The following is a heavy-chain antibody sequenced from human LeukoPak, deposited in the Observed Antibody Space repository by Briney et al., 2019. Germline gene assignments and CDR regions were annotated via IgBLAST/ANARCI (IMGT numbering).Heavy chain of an antibody. CDR2: IYYSGST. Sequence: SETLSLTCAVSGGSISSGGYSWSWIRQPPGKGLEWIGYIYYSGSTYYNPSLKSRVTISVDRSKNQFTLKLSSVTAADTAVYYCARHRGYCSGSRCYSVWFDPWGQGTLVTVSS. J-gene: IGHJ5*02. D-gene: IGHD2-15*01. CDR3: ARHRGYCSGSRCYSVWFDP. V-gene: IGHV4-30-2*01. CDR1: GGSISSGGYS.